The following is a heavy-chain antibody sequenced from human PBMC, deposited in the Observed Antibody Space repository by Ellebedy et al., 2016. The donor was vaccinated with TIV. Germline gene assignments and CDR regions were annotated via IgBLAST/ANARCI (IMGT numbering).Heavy chain of an antibody. CDR1: RGSISSYY. V-gene: IGHV4-59*08. CDR2: IFHSGNT. CDR3: AGQGTCCRVNSCFAG. Sequence: MPSETLSLTCSVSRGSISSYYWSWIRQPPGKGLEWIGEIFHSGNTNYNPSLKSRVTMSLDTSKNQFSLKLNSVTAADTAVYFCAGQGTCCRVNSCFAGWGQGTLVTVSS. J-gene: IGHJ4*02. D-gene: IGHD2-2*01.